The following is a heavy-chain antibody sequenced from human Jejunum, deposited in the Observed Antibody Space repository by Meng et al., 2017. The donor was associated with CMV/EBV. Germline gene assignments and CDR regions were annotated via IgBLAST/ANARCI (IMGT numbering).Heavy chain of an antibody. J-gene: IGHJ6*02. V-gene: IGHV3-7*01. CDR2: IKQDGSEK. CDR3: ARGTYDFWSGYHNFWRGYLPYGMDV. D-gene: IGHD3-3*01. Sequence: VRQAPGKGLEWVANIKQDGSEKTYVDSVKGRFSISRDNAKNSLYLQMNSLRAEDTAVYYCARGTYDFWSGYHNFWRGYLPYGMDVWGQGTTVTVSS.